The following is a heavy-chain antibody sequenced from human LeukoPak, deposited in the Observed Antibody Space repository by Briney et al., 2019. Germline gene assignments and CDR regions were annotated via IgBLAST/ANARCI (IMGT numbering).Heavy chain of an antibody. V-gene: IGHV3-33*01. CDR1: GFTFSSYG. CDR3: ARGAGGSYSGTFDY. J-gene: IGHJ4*02. D-gene: IGHD1-26*01. Sequence: GGSLRLSCAASGFTFSSYGMHWVRQAPGKGLEWVAVIWYDGSNKYYADSAKGRFTISRDNSKNTLYLQMNSLRAEDTAVYYCARGAGGSYSGTFDYWGQGTLVTVSS. CDR2: IWYDGSNK.